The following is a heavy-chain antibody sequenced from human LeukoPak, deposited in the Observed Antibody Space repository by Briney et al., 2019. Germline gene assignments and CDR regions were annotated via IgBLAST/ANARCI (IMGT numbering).Heavy chain of an antibody. CDR2: ISYDGSNK. CDR1: GFTFSSYA. V-gene: IGHV3-30-3*01. Sequence: GGSLRLSCAASGFTFSSYAMHWVRQAPGKGLEWVAVISYDGSNKFYADSVKGRFTISRDNSKNMLYLQMNSLRTDDTAVYYCARAPSYGSGSYGVYWGQGTLVTVSS. CDR3: ARAPSYGSGSYGVY. J-gene: IGHJ4*02. D-gene: IGHD3-10*01.